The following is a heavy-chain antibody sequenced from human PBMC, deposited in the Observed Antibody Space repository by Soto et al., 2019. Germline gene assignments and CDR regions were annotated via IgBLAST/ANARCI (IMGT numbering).Heavy chain of an antibody. CDR2: IYPGDSDT. Sequence: PGESLKISCKGSGYSFTSYWLGWVRQMPGKGLEWMGIIYPGDSDTRYSPSFQGQVTISADKSISTAYLQWSSLKASDTAMYYCAILPLTHAGTRESDYWGQGTLVTVSS. CDR3: AILPLTHAGTRESDY. CDR1: GYSFTSYW. D-gene: IGHD6-13*01. V-gene: IGHV5-51*01. J-gene: IGHJ4*02.